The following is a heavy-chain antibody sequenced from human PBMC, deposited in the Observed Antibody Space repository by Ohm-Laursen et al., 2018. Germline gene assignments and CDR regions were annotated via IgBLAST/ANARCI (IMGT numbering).Heavy chain of an antibody. Sequence: SLRLSCAASGFTFSSYAMSWVRQAPGKGLEWVSVISGNGGSAYYADSVKGRFTISRDNSKNTLYLQMNSLRAEDTAVYYCAKDSSSWSYNWFDPWGQGTLVTVSS. CDR1: GFTFSSYA. CDR3: AKDSSSWSYNWFDP. D-gene: IGHD6-13*01. CDR2: ISGNGGSA. V-gene: IGHV3-23*01. J-gene: IGHJ5*02.